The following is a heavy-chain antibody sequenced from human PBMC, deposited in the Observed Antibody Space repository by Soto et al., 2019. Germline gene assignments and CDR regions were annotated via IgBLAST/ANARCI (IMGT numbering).Heavy chain of an antibody. CDR3: ARAPGDGYPGSGMDA. Sequence: SVKVSCKASGGTFSSYAISWVRQAPGQGLEWMGGIIPIFGTANYAQKFQGRVTITADKSTSTAYMELSSLRSEDTAVYYCARAPGDGYPGSGMDAWGQGIQVTVSS. J-gene: IGHJ5*02. CDR1: GGTFSSYA. CDR2: IIPIFGTA. D-gene: IGHD5-12*01. V-gene: IGHV1-69*06.